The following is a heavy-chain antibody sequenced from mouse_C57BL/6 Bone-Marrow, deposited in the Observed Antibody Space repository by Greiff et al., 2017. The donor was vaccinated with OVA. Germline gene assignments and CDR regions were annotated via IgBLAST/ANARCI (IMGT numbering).Heavy chain of an antibody. Sequence: EVMLVESGGDLVKPGGSLKLSCAASGFTFSSYGMSWVRQTPDKRLEWVATISSGGSYTYYPDSVKWRFTISRDNAKNTLYLQMSSLKSEDTAMYYCARRAYYGFAYWGQGTLVTVSA. V-gene: IGHV5-6*02. CDR2: ISSGGSYT. J-gene: IGHJ3*01. CDR3: ARRAYYGFAY. CDR1: GFTFSSYG. D-gene: IGHD2-10*01.